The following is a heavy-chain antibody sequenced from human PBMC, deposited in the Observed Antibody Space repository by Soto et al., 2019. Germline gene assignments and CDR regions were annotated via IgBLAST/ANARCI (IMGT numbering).Heavy chain of an antibody. D-gene: IGHD3-22*01. CDR2: IIPIFGTA. Sequence: QVQLVQSGAEVKKPGSSVKVSCKASGGTFSSYAISWVRQAPGQGLEWMGGIIPIFGTANYAQKFQGRVTITADESTSTAYMELSSLRSEDTAVYYCARRAYYYDSSGYSPPGYQYYYYGMDVWGQGTTVTVSS. CDR3: ARRAYYYDSSGYSPPGYQYYYYGMDV. V-gene: IGHV1-69*01. J-gene: IGHJ6*02. CDR1: GGTFSSYA.